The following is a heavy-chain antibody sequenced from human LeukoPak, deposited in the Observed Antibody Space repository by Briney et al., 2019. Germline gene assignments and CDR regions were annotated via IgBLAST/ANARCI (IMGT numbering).Heavy chain of an antibody. D-gene: IGHD5-18*01. CDR1: GFTFSSYA. CDR2: ISGSGGST. CDR3: AKTIQLWVFYFDY. J-gene: IGHJ4*02. Sequence: GSLRLSCAASGFTFSSYAMSWVRPAPGKGLEWVSAISGSGGSTYYADSVKGRFTISRDNSKNTLYLQMNSLRAEDTAVYYCAKTIQLWVFYFDYWGQGTLVTVSS. V-gene: IGHV3-23*01.